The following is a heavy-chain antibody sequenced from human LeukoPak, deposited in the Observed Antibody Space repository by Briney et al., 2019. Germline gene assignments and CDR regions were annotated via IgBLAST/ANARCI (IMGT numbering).Heavy chain of an antibody. CDR3: AKDRQSVAAAGIYYFDY. V-gene: IGHV3-23*01. CDR2: ISGSGGST. J-gene: IGHJ4*02. Sequence: GGSLRLSCAASGFTFSSYGMSWVRQAPGKGLEWVSAISGSGGSTYYADSVKGRFTISRDNSKNTLYLQMNSLRAEDTAVYYCAKDRQSVAAAGIYYFDYWGQGTLVTVSS. CDR1: GFTFSSYG. D-gene: IGHD6-13*01.